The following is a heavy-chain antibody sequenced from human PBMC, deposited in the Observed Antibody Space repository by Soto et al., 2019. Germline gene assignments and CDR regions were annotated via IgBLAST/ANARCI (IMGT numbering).Heavy chain of an antibody. V-gene: IGHV3-30*18. CDR2: ITYDESNK. CDR3: AKDFVGAKFPGNH. D-gene: IGHD1-26*01. J-gene: IGHJ5*02. Sequence: PGGSLRLSCAASGFTFSTYGMHWVRQAPGKGLEWVAVITYDESNKYYADSVKGRFTISRDNSKNSLYLQMNSLRAEDTAVYYCAKDFVGAKFPGNHWGRGTLVTVSS. CDR1: GFTFSTYG.